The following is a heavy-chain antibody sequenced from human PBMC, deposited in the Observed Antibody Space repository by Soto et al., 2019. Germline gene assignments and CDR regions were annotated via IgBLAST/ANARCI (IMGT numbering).Heavy chain of an antibody. CDR1: GYTFSRYY. J-gene: IGHJ6*02. V-gene: IGHV1-2*04. CDR2: INPNSGGT. D-gene: IGHD3-9*01. Sequence: GASVKVSCKASGYTFSRYYMHWVRQAPGQGHEWMGWINPNSGGTNYAQKFQGWVTMTRDTSISTAYMELSRLRSDDTAVYYCARDPVYDILTGGVGMDVWGQGTTVTVSS. CDR3: ARDPVYDILTGGVGMDV.